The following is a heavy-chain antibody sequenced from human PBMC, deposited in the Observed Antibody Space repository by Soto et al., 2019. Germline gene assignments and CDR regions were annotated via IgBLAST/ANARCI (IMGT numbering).Heavy chain of an antibody. J-gene: IGHJ4*02. D-gene: IGHD5-18*01. Sequence: QVQLVESGGGVVQPERSLRLSCAASGFIFSNYGMHWVRQAPGKGLEWGAVVSFAGSTKYYADSVKGRFTISRDNSKNMVFLQMNSLRAEDTAVYYCAKDLGYSYGGFFDYWGQGTLVTVSS. CDR1: GFIFSNYG. CDR2: VSFAGSTK. CDR3: AKDLGYSYGGFFDY. V-gene: IGHV3-30*18.